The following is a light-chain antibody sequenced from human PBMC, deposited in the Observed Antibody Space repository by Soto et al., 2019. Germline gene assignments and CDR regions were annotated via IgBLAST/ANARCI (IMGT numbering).Light chain of an antibody. V-gene: IGKV3-15*01. J-gene: IGKJ1*01. CDR1: QTIGQK. CDR2: GAS. CDR3: QQCFWHWM. Sequence: EIVLAQSPATLSVTPGERITLSCRATQTIGQKLAWYLQRPGQAPSLLMYGASTRATDIPARFSGSVSGTEFTLSITSLQPDDFATYYCQQCFWHWMFGQGTKVDIK.